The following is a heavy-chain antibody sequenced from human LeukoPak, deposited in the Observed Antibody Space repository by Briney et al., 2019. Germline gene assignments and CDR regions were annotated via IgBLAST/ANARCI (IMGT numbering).Heavy chain of an antibody. J-gene: IGHJ4*02. D-gene: IGHD5-12*01. V-gene: IGHV4-31*03. CDR3: ARERGGYDGDPLGY. CDR1: GGSISSGGYY. Sequence: SQTLSLTCTVSGGSISSGGYYWSWLRQHPGKGLEWIGYIYYSGSTYYNPSLKSRVTISVDTSKNQFSLKLSSVTAADTAVYYCARERGGYDGDPLGYWGQGTLVTVSS. CDR2: IYYSGST.